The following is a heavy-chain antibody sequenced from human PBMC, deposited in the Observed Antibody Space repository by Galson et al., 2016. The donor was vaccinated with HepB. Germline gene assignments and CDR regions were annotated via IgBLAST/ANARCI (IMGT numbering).Heavy chain of an antibody. CDR3: TRDGYNHIAFDI. D-gene: IGHD5-24*01. CDR1: GFTFSSYS. Sequence: SLRLSCAASGFTFSSYSMNWLRQAPGKGLEWASSSSGTGATTYYADSVKGRFTISRDNLRNTLYLQLDSLRAEDTALYYCTRDGYNHIAFDIWGRGTMVTVSS. V-gene: IGHV3-23*01. CDR2: SSGTGATT. J-gene: IGHJ3*02.